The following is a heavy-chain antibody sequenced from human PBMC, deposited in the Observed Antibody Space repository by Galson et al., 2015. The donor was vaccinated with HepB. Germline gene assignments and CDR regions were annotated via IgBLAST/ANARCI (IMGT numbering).Heavy chain of an antibody. CDR1: GFTFSSYA. V-gene: IGHV3-30-3*01. CDR3: ARDWTLGVRPRSGSGVGAFDI. Sequence: SLRLSCAASGFTFSSYAMHWVRQAPGKGLEWVAVISYDGSNKYYADSVKGRFTISRDNSKNTLYLQMSSLRAEDTAVYYCARDWTLGVRPRSGSGVGAFDIWGQGTMVTVSS. CDR2: ISYDGSNK. J-gene: IGHJ3*02. D-gene: IGHD3/OR15-3a*01.